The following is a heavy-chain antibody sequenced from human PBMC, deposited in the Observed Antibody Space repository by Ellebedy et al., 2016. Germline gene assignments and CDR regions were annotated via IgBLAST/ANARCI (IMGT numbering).Heavy chain of an antibody. D-gene: IGHD3-22*01. CDR1: GFIFSSYS. Sequence: GESLKISCVASGFIFSSYSINWVRQAPGKGLEWVSYISSSSSTIYYADSVKGRFTISRDNARNSVYLQMNSLRDEDTAVYYCASLYDNSGPPLYYYGMDVWGQGTTVTVSS. CDR3: ASLYDNSGPPLYYYGMDV. J-gene: IGHJ6*02. CDR2: ISSSSSTI. V-gene: IGHV3-48*02.